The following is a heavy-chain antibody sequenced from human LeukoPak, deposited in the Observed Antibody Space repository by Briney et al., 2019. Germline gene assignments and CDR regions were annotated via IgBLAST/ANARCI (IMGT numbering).Heavy chain of an antibody. CDR3: ASHATMTTGETIDY. V-gene: IGHV5-51*01. Sequence: GESLKISCKGSGYTFTNSWIGWVRQMPGKGLEWMGIIYPGDSDTRYSPSFQGQVTISADKSISIAYLQWSSLKASDTAMYYCASHATMTTGETIDYWGQGTLVTVSS. D-gene: IGHD4-17*01. CDR2: IYPGDSDT. CDR1: GYTFTNSW. J-gene: IGHJ4*02.